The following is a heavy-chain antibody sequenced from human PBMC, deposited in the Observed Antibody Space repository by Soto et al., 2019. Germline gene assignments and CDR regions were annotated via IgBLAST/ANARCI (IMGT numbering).Heavy chain of an antibody. V-gene: IGHV4-31*03. J-gene: IGHJ3*02. Sequence: PSETLSLTCTVSGGSISSGGYYWSWIRQHPGKGLDWIGYIYYSGSTYYNPSLKSRVTISVDTSKNQFSLKLSSVTAADTAVYYCAQYCSGGSCYSDAFDIWGQGTMVTVSS. CDR2: IYYSGST. CDR1: GGSISSGGYY. CDR3: AQYCSGGSCYSDAFDI. D-gene: IGHD2-15*01.